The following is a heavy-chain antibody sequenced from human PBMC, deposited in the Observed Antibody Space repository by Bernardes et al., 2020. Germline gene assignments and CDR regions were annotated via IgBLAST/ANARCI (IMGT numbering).Heavy chain of an antibody. Sequence: SETLSLTCAVSGGSISSDNWWSWVRQPPSKGLEWIGEIYHRGSTNYNPSLKSRVTMSVDKSKNQFSLKLSSVTAADTAVYYWARRDYYDSTGYYPVGWWGHGTLVTVSS. CDR2: IYHRGST. CDR1: GGSISSDNW. V-gene: IGHV4-4*02. J-gene: IGHJ4*01. D-gene: IGHD3-22*01. CDR3: ARRDYYDSTGYYPVGW.